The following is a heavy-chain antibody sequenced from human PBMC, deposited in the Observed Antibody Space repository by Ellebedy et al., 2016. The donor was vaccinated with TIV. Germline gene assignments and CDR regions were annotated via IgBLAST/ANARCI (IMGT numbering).Heavy chain of an antibody. CDR3: ARGKVTMDWNYYYYYYGMDV. CDR2: INPRGGST. J-gene: IGHJ6*02. CDR1: GDTFNSYY. V-gene: IGHV1-46*02. D-gene: IGHD1-7*01. Sequence: AASVKVSCKAPGDTFNSYYMHWVRQAPGQGLEWMGIINPRGGSTSYAQKFQGRVTMNRDTSTSTAYMELRSLRSEDTAVYYCARGKVTMDWNYYYYYYGMDVWGQGTTVTVSS.